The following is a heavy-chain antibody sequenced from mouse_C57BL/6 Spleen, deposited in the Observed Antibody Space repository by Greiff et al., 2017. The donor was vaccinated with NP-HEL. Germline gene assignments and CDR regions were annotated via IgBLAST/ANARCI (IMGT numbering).Heavy chain of an antibody. D-gene: IGHD1-1*01. CDR1: GYTFTDYE. J-gene: IGHJ1*03. Sequence: VQLQQSGAELVRPGASVTLSCKASGYTFTDYEMHWVKQTPVHGLEWIGAIDPETGGTAYNQKFKGKAILTADKSSRTAYMELSSLTSEDSAVYYCTRSRFTTVVDWYFDVWGTGTTVTVSS. CDR3: TRSRFTTVVDWYFDV. CDR2: IDPETGGT. V-gene: IGHV1-15*01.